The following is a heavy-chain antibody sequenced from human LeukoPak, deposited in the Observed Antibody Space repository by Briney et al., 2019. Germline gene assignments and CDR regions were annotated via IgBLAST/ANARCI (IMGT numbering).Heavy chain of an antibody. D-gene: IGHD1-26*01. V-gene: IGHV7-4-1*02. CDR1: GNTFTSYA. Sequence: GGSLRLSCAASGNTFTSYAMNWVRQAPGQGLEWMGWINTNTGNPTYAQGFTGRFVFSLDTSVSTAYLQISSLKAEDTAVYYCARSRSLSYDAFDIWGQGTMVTVSS. CDR3: ARSRSLSYDAFDI. J-gene: IGHJ3*02. CDR2: INTNTGNP.